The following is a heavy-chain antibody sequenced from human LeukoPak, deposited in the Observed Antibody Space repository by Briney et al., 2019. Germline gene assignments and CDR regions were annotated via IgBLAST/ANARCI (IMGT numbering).Heavy chain of an antibody. J-gene: IGHJ4*02. CDR3: AREGGPNGHISPLY. D-gene: IGHD2-8*01. Sequence: GGSLRLSCAASEFTFSSYSMNWVRQAPGKGLEWVSYITNSGNSKSYADSVKGRFTVSRDNTKNSLYLQMNGLRAEDTAVYYCAREGGPNGHISPLYWGQGTLVTVSS. V-gene: IGHV3-48*01. CDR1: EFTFSSYS. CDR2: ITNSGNSK.